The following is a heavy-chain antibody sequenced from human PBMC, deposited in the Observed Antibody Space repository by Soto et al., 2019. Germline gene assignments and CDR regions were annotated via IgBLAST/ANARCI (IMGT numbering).Heavy chain of an antibody. D-gene: IGHD6-6*01. V-gene: IGHV4-59*13. Sequence: SETLSLTCTVSGDSISNYYWSCSRQPPGQGLEWIGHIYYSGSTNYNPSLKSRVTISVDTSKNQFSLQLTPVTAADTAVYYCARISAGTAARPWWFDPWGQG. CDR2: IYYSGST. CDR1: GDSISNYY. J-gene: IGHJ5*02. CDR3: ARISAGTAARPWWFDP.